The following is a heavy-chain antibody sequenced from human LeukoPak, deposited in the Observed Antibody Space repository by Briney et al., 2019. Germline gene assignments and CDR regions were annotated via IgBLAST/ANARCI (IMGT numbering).Heavy chain of an antibody. CDR3: AGDGWFGEARFDY. V-gene: IGHV3-21*01. Sequence: GGSLRLSCAASGFTFSSYNMNWVRQAPGKGLEWVSSISSSSSYIYYADSVKGRFTISRDNAKNSLYLQMNSLRAEDTAVYYCAGDGWFGEARFDYWGQGTLVTVSS. CDR1: GFTFSSYN. D-gene: IGHD3-10*01. CDR2: ISSSSSYI. J-gene: IGHJ4*02.